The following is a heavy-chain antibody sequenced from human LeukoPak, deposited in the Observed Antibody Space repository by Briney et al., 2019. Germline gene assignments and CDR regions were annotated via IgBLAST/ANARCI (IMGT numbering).Heavy chain of an antibody. CDR1: GYTFTSYY. Sequence: GASVKVSCKASGYTFTSYYMHWVRQAPGQGLEWMGIINPSGGSTSYAQKFQGRVTMTRDMSTNTVYMELSSLRSEDTAVYHCARGSGSRGPSGAFDTWGQGTMVTVSS. J-gene: IGHJ3*02. CDR3: ARGSGSRGPSGAFDT. V-gene: IGHV1-46*01. D-gene: IGHD1-26*01. CDR2: INPSGGST.